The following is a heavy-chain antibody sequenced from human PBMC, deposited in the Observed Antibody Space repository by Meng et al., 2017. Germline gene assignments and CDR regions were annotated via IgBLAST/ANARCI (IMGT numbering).Heavy chain of an antibody. V-gene: IGHV3-33*01. D-gene: IGHD6-13*01. J-gene: IGHJ4*02. CDR1: GFTFSSYG. Sequence: GESLKISCAASGFTFSSYGMHWVRQAPGKGLEWVAVIWYDGSNKYYADSVKGRFTISRDNSKNTLYLQMNSLRAEDTAVYYCAIQIAAAGISRVGVDYWGQGTLVTVSS. CDR3: AIQIAAAGISRVGVDY. CDR2: IWYDGSNK.